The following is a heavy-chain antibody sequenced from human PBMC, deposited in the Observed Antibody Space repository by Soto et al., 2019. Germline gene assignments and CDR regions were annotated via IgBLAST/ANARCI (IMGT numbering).Heavy chain of an antibody. CDR3: ARYCGGDCYYYYYYYGMDV. Sequence: SETPSLTCAVYGGSFSGYYWSWIRQPPGKGLEWIGEINHSGSTNYNPSLKSRVTISVDTSKNQFSLKLSSVTAADTAVYYCARYCGGDCYYYYYYYGMDVWGQGTTVTVSS. CDR1: GGSFSGYY. D-gene: IGHD2-21*02. CDR2: INHSGST. V-gene: IGHV4-34*01. J-gene: IGHJ6*02.